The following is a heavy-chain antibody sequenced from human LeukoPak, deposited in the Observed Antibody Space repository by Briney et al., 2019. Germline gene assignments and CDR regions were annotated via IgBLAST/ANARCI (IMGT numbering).Heavy chain of an antibody. CDR1: GGSFSGYY. J-gene: IGHJ6*03. CDR2: INHSGST. CDR3: AIVRRNCSSTRCYSLYYYYYMAV. Sequence: SETLSLTCAVYGGSFSGYYWSWIRQPPGKGLEWIGEINHSGSTNYNPSLKSRVTISVNTSKNQFSLKLSSVTAADTAVYYCAIVRRNCSSTRCYSLYYYYYMAVWGKGTTVTVSS. V-gene: IGHV4-34*01. D-gene: IGHD2-2*02.